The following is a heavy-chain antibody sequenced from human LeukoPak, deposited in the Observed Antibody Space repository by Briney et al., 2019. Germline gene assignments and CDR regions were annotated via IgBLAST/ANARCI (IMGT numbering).Heavy chain of an antibody. CDR1: GGSISSYY. CDR2: IYYSGSA. V-gene: IGHV4-59*01. Sequence: SETLSLTCTVSGGSISSYYWSWIRQPPGKGLEWIGYIYYSGSANYNPSLKSRVTISVDTSKNQFSLKLSSVTAADTAVYYCARWTGYSHGYFSNWGQGTLVTVSS. J-gene: IGHJ4*02. CDR3: ARWTGYSHGYFSN. D-gene: IGHD5-18*01.